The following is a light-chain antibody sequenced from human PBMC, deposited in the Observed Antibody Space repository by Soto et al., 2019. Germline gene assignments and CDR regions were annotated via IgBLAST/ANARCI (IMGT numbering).Light chain of an antibody. V-gene: IGKV3-15*01. CDR3: HQYFSWPRGT. Sequence: EIVMTQSPGTLSMSPGERATLSCRASQNIINNLAWYQHKPGQAPRLLIFFASTRVTGIPARFSGSGSGTEFTLTINSLQSEDFAVYYCHQYFSWPRGTFGQGTKVDSK. CDR1: QNIINN. J-gene: IGKJ1*01. CDR2: FAS.